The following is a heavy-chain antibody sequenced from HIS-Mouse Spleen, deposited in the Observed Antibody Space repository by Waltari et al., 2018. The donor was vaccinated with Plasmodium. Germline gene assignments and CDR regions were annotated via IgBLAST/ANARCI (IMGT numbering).Heavy chain of an antibody. CDR2: ISSSSSYI. D-gene: IGHD3-10*01. Sequence: EVQLVESGGGLVKPGGSLRLSCAASGFTFSSYSMTWFPRAPGKGMEWVSSISSSSSYIYYADSVKGRFTISRDNAKNSLYLQMNSLRAEDTAVYYCARDERGGYYFDYWGQGTLVTVSS. V-gene: IGHV3-21*01. CDR1: GFTFSSYS. J-gene: IGHJ4*02. CDR3: ARDERGGYYFDY.